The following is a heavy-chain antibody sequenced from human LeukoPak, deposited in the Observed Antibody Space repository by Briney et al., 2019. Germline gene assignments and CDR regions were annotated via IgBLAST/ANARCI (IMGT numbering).Heavy chain of an antibody. CDR3: ARLGGGHSSSWYDAFDI. J-gene: IGHJ3*02. CDR1: GFTVSSNY. D-gene: IGHD6-13*01. V-gene: IGHV3-53*01. Sequence: GGSLRLSCAASGFTVSSNYMSWVRQAPGKGLEWVSGISGGGGSTFYADSVKGRFTISRDNAKNSLYLQMNSLRAEDTAVYYCARLGGGHSSSWYDAFDIWGQGTMVTVSS. CDR2: ISGGGGST.